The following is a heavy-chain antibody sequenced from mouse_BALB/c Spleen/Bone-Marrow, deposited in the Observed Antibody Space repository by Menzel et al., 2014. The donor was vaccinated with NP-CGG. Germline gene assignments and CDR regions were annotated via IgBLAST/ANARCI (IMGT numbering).Heavy chain of an antibody. CDR3: GRGFTDFDY. CDR2: IDPANGNT. J-gene: IGHJ2*01. V-gene: IGHV14-3*02. CDR1: GFNIKDTY. Sequence: VQLQQSGAEFVKPGASVKLSCTASGFNIKDTYMDWVKQRPEQGLEWIGRIDPANGNTKYDPKFQGKATITADTSSNTAYLQLSSLTSEDTAVYYCGRGFTDFDYWGQGTTLTVPS.